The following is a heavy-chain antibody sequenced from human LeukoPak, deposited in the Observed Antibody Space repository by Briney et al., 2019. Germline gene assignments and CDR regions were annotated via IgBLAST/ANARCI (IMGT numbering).Heavy chain of an antibody. D-gene: IGHD3-3*01. CDR1: GFTFDEYG. V-gene: IGHV3-20*04. CDR2: INWNGGST. Sequence: PGGSLRLSCAASGFTFDEYGMSWVRQAPGKGLEWVSGINWNGGSTGYVDSVKGRFTILRDNAKNSVYLQMNSLRVEDTAFYYCARDFGSITNTIGRYWGQGTLVTVSS. CDR3: ARDFGSITNTIGRY. J-gene: IGHJ4*02.